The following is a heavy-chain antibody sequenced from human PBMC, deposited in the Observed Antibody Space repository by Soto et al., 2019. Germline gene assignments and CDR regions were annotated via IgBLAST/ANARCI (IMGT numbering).Heavy chain of an antibody. Sequence: KPSETLSLTCIVSGGSISTSSYYWGWVRQPPGKGLEWIASLYYSGSTLYNPSLKSRVTISVDTSENQFSLKLSSVTVADTAVYYCARMMGGDYFDYWGQGTLVTVSS. CDR2: LYYSGST. V-gene: IGHV4-39*01. D-gene: IGHD3-16*01. CDR1: GGSISTSSYY. CDR3: ARMMGGDYFDY. J-gene: IGHJ4*02.